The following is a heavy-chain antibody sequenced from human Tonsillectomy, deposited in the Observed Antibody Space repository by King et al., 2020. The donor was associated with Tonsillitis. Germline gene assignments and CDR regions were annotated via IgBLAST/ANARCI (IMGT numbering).Heavy chain of an antibody. CDR3: ARGKGAVSAYNWFDP. Sequence: GQLVQSGAEEKKPGESLKISCKASGYSFSSYWIGWVRQMPGKGLEWMGIIYPGDSDPRYSPSFKAQVTISPDKSISTAYLQWSSLKASDTAMYYCARGKGAVSAYNWFDPWGQGTLVTVSS. D-gene: IGHD6-19*01. CDR1: GYSFSSYW. V-gene: IGHV5-51*03. CDR2: IYPGDSDP. J-gene: IGHJ5*02.